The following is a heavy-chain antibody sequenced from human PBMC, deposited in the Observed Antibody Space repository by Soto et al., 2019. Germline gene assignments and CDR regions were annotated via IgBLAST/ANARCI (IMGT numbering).Heavy chain of an antibody. Sequence: EVQLVESGGGVVQPGGSLRLSCAASGFAVSSKYMSWVRQPPGREPEWVALFNNVGSIYDSESVKGRFTISRDSSKNTLDLQLNRLRAEDTAVYYCVRDDVYCGGGRCFGVPMDVWGKGTTVTVYS. V-gene: IGHV3-66*01. D-gene: IGHD2-15*01. CDR3: VRDDVYCGGGRCFGVPMDV. J-gene: IGHJ6*03. CDR1: GFAVSSKY. CDR2: FNNVGSI.